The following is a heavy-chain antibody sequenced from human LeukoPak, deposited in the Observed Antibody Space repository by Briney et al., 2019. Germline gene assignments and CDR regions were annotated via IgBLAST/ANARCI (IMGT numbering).Heavy chain of an antibody. V-gene: IGHV3-33*01. Sequence: GRSLRLSCAASGFTISSYGMHWVRQAPGKGLEWVAVIWYDGSNKYYADSVKGRFTISRDNSKNTLYLQMNSLRAEDTAVYYCASTSGWYEPIDYWGQGTLVTVSS. D-gene: IGHD6-19*01. J-gene: IGHJ4*02. CDR2: IWYDGSNK. CDR1: GFTISSYG. CDR3: ASTSGWYEPIDY.